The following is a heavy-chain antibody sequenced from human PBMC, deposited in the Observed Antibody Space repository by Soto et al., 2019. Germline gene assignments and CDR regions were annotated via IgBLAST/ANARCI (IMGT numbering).Heavy chain of an antibody. V-gene: IGHV2-5*02. CDR2: IYWDDDK. J-gene: IGHJ4*02. D-gene: IGHD3-10*01. Sequence: QITLKESGPTLVKPTQTLTLTCTFSGFSLSTSGVAVGWIRQPPGKALEWLALIYWDDDKRYSPSLKSRLTITKDTSKNQVVLTLTNMDVVDTATYYCARLPTMIRGVSDPFDYWGQGTLVTVSS. CDR3: ARLPTMIRGVSDPFDY. CDR1: GFSLSTSGVA.